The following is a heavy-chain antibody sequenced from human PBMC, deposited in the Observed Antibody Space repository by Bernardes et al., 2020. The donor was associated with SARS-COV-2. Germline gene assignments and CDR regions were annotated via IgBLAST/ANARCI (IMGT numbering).Heavy chain of an antibody. V-gene: IGHV4-59*11. D-gene: IGHD3-10*01. CDR3: AERGGGY. CDR2: ISHTGST. Sequence: SETLSLTRTVSGGSISSHYWSWIRQSPGKGLEWIGYISHTGSTNYNPSLKSRVTMSADTSKNQFSLTLTSVTVADTGVYYCAERGGGYWGQGSLVTVSS. CDR1: GGSISSHY. J-gene: IGHJ4*02.